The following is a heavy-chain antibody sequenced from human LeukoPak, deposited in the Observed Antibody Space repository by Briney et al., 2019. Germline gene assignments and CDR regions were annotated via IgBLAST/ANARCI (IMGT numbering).Heavy chain of an antibody. CDR1: GFTFDDYA. J-gene: IGHJ4*02. V-gene: IGHV3-9*01. CDR3: ATDGRSGYYLYFDY. CDR2: ISWNSGSI. D-gene: IGHD3-22*01. Sequence: GGSLRLSCAASGFTFDDYAMHWVRQAPGKGLEWVSGISWNSGSIGYADSVKGRFTISRDNAKNSLYLQMNSLRAEDTALYYCATDGRSGYYLYFDYWGQGTLVTVSS.